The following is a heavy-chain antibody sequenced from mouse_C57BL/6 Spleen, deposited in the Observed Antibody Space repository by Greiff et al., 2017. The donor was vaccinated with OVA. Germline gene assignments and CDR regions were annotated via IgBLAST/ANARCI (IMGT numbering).Heavy chain of an antibody. CDR3: AGGKKYYGSSWWYFDV. CDR2: ISSGSSTI. D-gene: IGHD1-1*01. J-gene: IGHJ1*03. CDR1: GFTFSDYG. V-gene: IGHV5-17*01. Sequence: EVMLVESGGGLVKPGGSLKLSCAASGFTFSDYGMHWVRQAPEKGLEWVAYISSGSSTIYYADTVKGRFTISRDNAQNTLFLQMTSLRSEDTAMYDCAGGKKYYGSSWWYFDVWGTGTTVTVSS.